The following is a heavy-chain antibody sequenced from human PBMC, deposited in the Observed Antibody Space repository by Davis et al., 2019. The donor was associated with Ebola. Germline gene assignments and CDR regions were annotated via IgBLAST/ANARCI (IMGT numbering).Heavy chain of an antibody. CDR1: GFTVSSNH. CDR3: ATTQWLREFDN. Sequence: GGSLRLSCAASGFTVSSNHMSWVRQAPGKGLEWVSVIYDHSTAYADSVTGRFIISRDKSNNTLYLEMNSLRVDDTAVYYCATTQWLREFDNWGQGTLVTVSS. J-gene: IGHJ4*02. V-gene: IGHV3-53*05. D-gene: IGHD6-19*01. CDR2: IYDHST.